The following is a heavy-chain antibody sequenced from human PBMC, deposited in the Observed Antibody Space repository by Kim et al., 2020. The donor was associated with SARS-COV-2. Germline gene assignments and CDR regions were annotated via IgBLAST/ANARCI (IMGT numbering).Heavy chain of an antibody. Sequence: SETLSLTCTVSGGSISSSSYYWGWIRQPPGKGLEWIGSIYYSGSTYYNPSLKSRVTISVDTSKNQFSLKLSSVTAAATAVYYWGGSSSWYYWFDPWGQGTLVTVSS. D-gene: IGHD6-13*01. CDR1: GGSISSSSYY. V-gene: IGHV4-39*07. J-gene: IGHJ5*02. CDR2: IYYSGST. CDR3: GGSSSWYYWFDP.